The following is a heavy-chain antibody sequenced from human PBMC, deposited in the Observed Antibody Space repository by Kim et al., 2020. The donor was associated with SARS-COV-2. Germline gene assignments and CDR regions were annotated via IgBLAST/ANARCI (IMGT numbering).Heavy chain of an antibody. D-gene: IGHD6-13*01. V-gene: IGHV4-59*08. J-gene: IGHJ4*02. Sequence: YNPPLKSSVTRSVDTSKSQFSLKRSSVTAADTAVYYCARLGIAAAGGIDYWGQGTLVTVSS. CDR3: ARLGIAAAGGIDY.